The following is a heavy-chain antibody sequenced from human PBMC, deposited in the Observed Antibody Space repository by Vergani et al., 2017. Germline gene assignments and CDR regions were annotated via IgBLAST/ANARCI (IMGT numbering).Heavy chain of an antibody. J-gene: IGHJ4*02. V-gene: IGHV3-15*01. D-gene: IGHD2-8*01. Sequence: EVQLVESGGGLVKPGGSLRPSCAASGFTFSNAWMSWVRQAPGKGLEWVGRIKSKTDGGTTDYAAPVKGRFTISRDDSKNTLYLQMNSLKTEDTAVYYCTTELVYGPRGDYWGQGTLVTVSS. CDR2: IKSKTDGGTT. CDR1: GFTFSNAW. CDR3: TTELVYGPRGDY.